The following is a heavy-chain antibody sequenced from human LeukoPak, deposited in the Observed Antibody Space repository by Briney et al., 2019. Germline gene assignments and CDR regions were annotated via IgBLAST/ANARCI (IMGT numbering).Heavy chain of an antibody. Sequence: PSQTLSLTCAVSGGSISSGGYSWSWIRQPPGKGLEWIGEINHSGSTNYNPSLKSRVTISVDTSKNQFSLKLSSVTAADTAVYYSARRRARRTDNWFDPWGQGTLVTVSS. D-gene: IGHD3/OR15-3a*01. CDR3: ARRRARRTDNWFDP. V-gene: IGHV4-30-2*01. J-gene: IGHJ5*02. CDR2: INHSGST. CDR1: GGSISSGGYS.